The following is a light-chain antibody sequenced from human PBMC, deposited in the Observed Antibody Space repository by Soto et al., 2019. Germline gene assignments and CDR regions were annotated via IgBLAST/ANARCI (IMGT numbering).Light chain of an antibody. V-gene: IGKV2D-29*01. CDR2: GVS. CDR3: MQSIELPRT. CDR1: QSLVHTDGETY. J-gene: IGKJ2*02. Sequence: VMTQPPLSLSVTSGQPASISCKSTQSLVHTDGETYLYWSLQRSCQPPQRLISGVSNRFGGVAGWFAGSWFGEYITRTSSRVEAEDVGVYYSMQSIELPRTFGQGTRLEIK.